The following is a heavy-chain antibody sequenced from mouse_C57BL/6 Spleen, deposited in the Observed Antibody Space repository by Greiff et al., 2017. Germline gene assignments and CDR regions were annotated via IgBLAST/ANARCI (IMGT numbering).Heavy chain of an antibody. V-gene: IGHV1-7*01. D-gene: IGHD2-2*01. CDR2: INPSSGYT. CDR1: GYTFTSYW. Sequence: VLLVESGAELAKPGASVKLSCKASGYTFTSYWMHWVKQRPGQGLEWIGYINPSSGYTKYNQKFKDKDTLTEDKSSSTAYMQLSSLTYEDSAVYYCAGEGHGYINFDGWGTGTTVTVSS. J-gene: IGHJ1*03. CDR3: AGEGHGYINFDG.